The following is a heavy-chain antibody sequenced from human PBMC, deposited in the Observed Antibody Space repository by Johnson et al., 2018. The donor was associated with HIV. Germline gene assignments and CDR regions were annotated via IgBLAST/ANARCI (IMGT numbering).Heavy chain of an antibody. J-gene: IGHJ3*02. CDR3: AKDTRSSSGLGAFDI. D-gene: IGHD6-6*01. V-gene: IGHV3-30-3*01. Sequence: QVQLVESGGGVVQPGRSLRLSCAATGFTFNSYAMHWVRQAPGKGLEWVTVISYDGINKYYADSVKGRFTISRDNSKNTLYLQMNSLRAEDTAVYYCAKDTRSSSGLGAFDIWGQGTMVTVSS. CDR1: GFTFNSYA. CDR2: ISYDGINK.